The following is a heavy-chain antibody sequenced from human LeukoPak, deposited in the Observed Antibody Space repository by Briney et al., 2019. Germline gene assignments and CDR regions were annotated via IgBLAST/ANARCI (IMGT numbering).Heavy chain of an antibody. CDR2: ISGSGGST. CDR1: GFTVSSNY. J-gene: IGHJ3*02. V-gene: IGHV3-23*01. D-gene: IGHD1-26*01. Sequence: GGSLRLSCAASGFTVSSNYMSWVRQAPGKGLEWVSAISGSGGSTYYADSVKGRFTISRDNSKNTLYLQMNSLRAEDTAVYYCAKDGVWELVEGAFDIWGQGTTVTVTS. CDR3: AKDGVWELVEGAFDI.